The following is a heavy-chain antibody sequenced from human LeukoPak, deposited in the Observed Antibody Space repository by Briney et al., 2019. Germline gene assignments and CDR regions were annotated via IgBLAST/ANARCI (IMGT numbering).Heavy chain of an antibody. Sequence: PSETLSLTCTVSGGSISSYYWSWIRQPPGKGLEWIGEINHSGSTNYNPSLKSRVTISVDTSKNQFSLKLSSVTAADTAVYYCARRRNSFRVPYYFDYWGQGTLVTVSS. CDR1: GGSISSYY. CDR2: INHSGST. V-gene: IGHV4-34*01. D-gene: IGHD3-16*01. J-gene: IGHJ4*02. CDR3: ARRRNSFRVPYYFDY.